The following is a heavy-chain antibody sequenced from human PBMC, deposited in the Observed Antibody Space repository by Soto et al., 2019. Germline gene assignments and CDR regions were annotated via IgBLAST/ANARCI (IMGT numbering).Heavy chain of an antibody. D-gene: IGHD5-12*01. CDR3: AHVYGGYDNFDY. CDR2: IYWDDDK. Sequence: QITLKESGPTLVKPTQTLTLTCTFSGFSLSTSGVGVGWIRQPPGKALEWLALIYWDDDKPYSPSLKSRLTITNDTPKNLVVLTMTNMEPVDTATYYCAHVYGGYDNFDYWGQGTLVTVSS. CDR1: GFSLSTSGVG. V-gene: IGHV2-5*02. J-gene: IGHJ4*02.